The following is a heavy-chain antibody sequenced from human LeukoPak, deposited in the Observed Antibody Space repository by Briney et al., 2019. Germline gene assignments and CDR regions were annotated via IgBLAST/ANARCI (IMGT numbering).Heavy chain of an antibody. V-gene: IGHV3-48*04. J-gene: IGHJ4*02. D-gene: IGHD6-13*01. CDR3: VRGTAAAGLGY. CDR2: ISGDTSTI. CDR1: GFTFSSFS. Sequence: GGSPRLSCAASGFTFSSFSMNWVRQAPGKGLEWVSYISGDTSTIYYADSVKGRFTISSDDPKNSLYLQMNSLRAEDTAVYYCVRGTAAAGLGYWGQGTLVTVSS.